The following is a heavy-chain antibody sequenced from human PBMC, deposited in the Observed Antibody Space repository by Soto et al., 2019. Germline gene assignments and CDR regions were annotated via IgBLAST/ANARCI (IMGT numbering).Heavy chain of an antibody. CDR1: GGSLSGYY. Sequence: QVHLEQWGAGLLNPSETLSLTCAVYGGSLSGYYWSWVRQSPGKGLEWIGEINHSGTANYNPSLKTRVTISADASKHQFSRRLTSVTAADSATYYCASYHFLDLWTGSRHYMDVWSRGTPVTVSS. V-gene: IGHV4-34*01. J-gene: IGHJ6*03. CDR2: INHSGTA. D-gene: IGHD3-9*01. CDR3: ASYHFLDLWTGSRHYMDV.